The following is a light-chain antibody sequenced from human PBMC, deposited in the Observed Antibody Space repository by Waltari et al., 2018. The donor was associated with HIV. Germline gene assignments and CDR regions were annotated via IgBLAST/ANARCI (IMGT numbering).Light chain of an antibody. CDR2: DVS. V-gene: IGLV2-18*02. J-gene: IGLJ2*01. Sequence: QSALTQPPSVSGSLGPSVTISCTGTSSDVGNYNEVSWYQQSPGTAPKLMIYDVSNRPSGVPARFSGSKSGNTASLTISGLQAEDEADYYCSSFTTSITVVFGGGTKLTVL. CDR1: SSDVGNYNE. CDR3: SSFTTSITVV.